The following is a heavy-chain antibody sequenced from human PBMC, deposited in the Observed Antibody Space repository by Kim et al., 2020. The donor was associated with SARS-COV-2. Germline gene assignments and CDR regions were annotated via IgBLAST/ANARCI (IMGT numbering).Heavy chain of an antibody. Sequence: SETLSLTCSVSGGSIRSGGKFWTWIRQHPAKGLEWIGYISYSGNSHYSPSLRSRVSISLQTSDNQFSLELTSVTAADTAVYYCARGQPLDYWGQGILVTV. V-gene: IGHV4-31*03. CDR1: GGSIRSGGKF. CDR3: ARGQPLDY. J-gene: IGHJ4*02. CDR2: ISYSGNS. D-gene: IGHD2-2*01.